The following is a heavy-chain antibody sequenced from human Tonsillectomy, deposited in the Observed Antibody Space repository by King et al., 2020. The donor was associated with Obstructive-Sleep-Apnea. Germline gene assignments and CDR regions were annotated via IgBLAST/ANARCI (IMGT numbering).Heavy chain of an antibody. V-gene: IGHV6-1*01. D-gene: IGHD2-15*01. CDR1: GDSVSSNSAA. CDR2: TYYRSKWYN. CDR3: ARRYCSGGSCLDAFDI. J-gene: IGHJ3*02. Sequence: VPLQQSGPGLVKPSQTLSLTCAISGDSVSSNSAAWTWIRQSPSRGLEWLGRTYYRSKWYNDYAVSVKSRITINPDTSKNQFSLQLNSVTPEDTAVYYCARRYCSGGSCLDAFDIWGQGTMVTVSS.